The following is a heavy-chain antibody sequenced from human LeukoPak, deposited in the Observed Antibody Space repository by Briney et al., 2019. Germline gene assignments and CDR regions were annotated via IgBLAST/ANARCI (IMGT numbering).Heavy chain of an antibody. CDR3: ARVVVPAAKSCWFDP. V-gene: IGHV1-69*01. J-gene: IGHJ5*02. Sequence: SVTVSCTASGGSFSTYAISWVRQAPGQGLEWMGGITPIFGTARYAQKFQGRVTITADESTSTAYMELSSLRSEDTAVYYCARVVVPAAKSCWFDPWGQGTLVTVSS. D-gene: IGHD2-2*01. CDR2: ITPIFGTA. CDR1: GGSFSTYA.